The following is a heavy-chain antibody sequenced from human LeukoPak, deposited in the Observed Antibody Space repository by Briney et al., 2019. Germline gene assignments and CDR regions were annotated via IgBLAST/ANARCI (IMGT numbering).Heavy chain of an antibody. J-gene: IGHJ6*04. Sequence: PGGSLRLSCAVSGFPFSNSWMYWVRQAPGKGLEGVANIKSDGSGISYVDSVKGRFIISRDNARNSLYLQMNSLRVEDTALYFCAGGNSMDVWGKGTAVTVSS. CDR2: IKSDGSGI. D-gene: IGHD1/OR15-1a*01. CDR3: AGGNSMDV. V-gene: IGHV3-7*03. CDR1: GFPFSNSW.